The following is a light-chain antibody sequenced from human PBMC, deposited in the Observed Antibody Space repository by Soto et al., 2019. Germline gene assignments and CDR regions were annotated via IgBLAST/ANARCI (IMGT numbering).Light chain of an antibody. CDR3: ATCDTGLSAGV. J-gene: IGLJ1*01. V-gene: IGLV1-51*01. CDR2: DND. CDR1: SSNIGHNY. Sequence: QSVLTQPPSVSAAPGQKVTISCSGSSSNIGHNYVFWYQQFPGTAPKLLISDNDKRPSGIPDRFSGSRSGTSATLGITGLQTEDEADYYCATCDTGLSAGVFGTGTKLTVL.